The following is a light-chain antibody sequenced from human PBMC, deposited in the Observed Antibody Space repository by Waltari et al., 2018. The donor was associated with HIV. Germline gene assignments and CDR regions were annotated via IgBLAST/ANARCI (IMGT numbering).Light chain of an antibody. Sequence: QSVLTQPPSASGTPGKRVTIPCSGSSPNIGRNNVNWYQQLPGTAPKLLIYRNNQRPSGVPDRFSGSKSGTSASLAISGLQSEDEADYYCAAWDDSLNGVVFGGGTKLTVL. J-gene: IGLJ2*01. CDR3: AAWDDSLNGVV. CDR2: RNN. V-gene: IGLV1-44*01. CDR1: SPNIGRNN.